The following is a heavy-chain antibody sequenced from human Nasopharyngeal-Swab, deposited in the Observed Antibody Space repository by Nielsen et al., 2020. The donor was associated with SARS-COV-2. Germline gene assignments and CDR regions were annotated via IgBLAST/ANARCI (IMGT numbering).Heavy chain of an antibody. Sequence: GGSLRLSCAASGFTFSSYAMHWVRQAPGKGLEWVSYISSSGSTIYYADSVKGRFTISRDNAKNSLYLQMNSLRAEDTAVYYCARDGRLRYFDWSYYYYGMDVWGQGTTVTVSS. CDR3: ARDGRLRYFDWSYYYYGMDV. D-gene: IGHD3-9*01. CDR1: GFTFSSYA. CDR2: ISSSGSTI. V-gene: IGHV3-48*03. J-gene: IGHJ6*02.